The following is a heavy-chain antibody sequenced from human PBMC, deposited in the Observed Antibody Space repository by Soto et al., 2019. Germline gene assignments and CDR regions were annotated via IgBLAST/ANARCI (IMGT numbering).Heavy chain of an antibody. Sequence: VASVKVSCKASGGTFSSYAISWVRQAPGQGLEWMGGIIPIFGTANYAQKFQGRVTITADESTSTAYMELSSLRSEDTAVYYCASQSYSSSSRGPYNWFDPWGQGTLVTVSS. CDR3: ASQSYSSSSRGPYNWFDP. J-gene: IGHJ5*02. CDR2: IIPIFGTA. CDR1: GGTFSSYA. D-gene: IGHD6-6*01. V-gene: IGHV1-69*13.